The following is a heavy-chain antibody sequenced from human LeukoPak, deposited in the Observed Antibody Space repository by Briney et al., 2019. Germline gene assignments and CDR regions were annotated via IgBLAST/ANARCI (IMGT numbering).Heavy chain of an antibody. Sequence: GGSLRLSCAASGFTFSSYGMHWVRQAPGEGLEWVAVIWYEGSNKYYADSVKGRFTISRHNSKNTLYLQMNSLRAEHTSVYYCAKDRVVAATLGYFDYWGQGTLVTVSS. CDR1: GFTFSSYG. J-gene: IGHJ4*02. CDR3: AKDRVVAATLGYFDY. D-gene: IGHD2-15*01. V-gene: IGHV3-33*06. CDR2: IWYEGSNK.